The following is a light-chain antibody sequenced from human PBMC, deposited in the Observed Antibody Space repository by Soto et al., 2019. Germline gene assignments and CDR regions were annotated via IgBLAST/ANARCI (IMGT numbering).Light chain of an antibody. CDR3: SSFTSSHTWV. CDR1: TRDVGGYNY. V-gene: IGLV2-14*01. Sequence: QSALTQPASVSGSPGQSITISCTGTTRDVGGYNYVSWYQQHPGKAPKVMIYEVTNRPSGVSNRFSGSKSGNTASLTISGLQAEDEADYYCSSFTSSHTWVVGGGTKLTVL. CDR2: EVT. J-gene: IGLJ3*02.